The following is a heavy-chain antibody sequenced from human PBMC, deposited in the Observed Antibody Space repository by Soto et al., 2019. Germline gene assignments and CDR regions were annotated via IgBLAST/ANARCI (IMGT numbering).Heavy chain of an antibody. CDR3: ARGAPVFIQH. CDR2: IYYSGST. CDR1: GYSISSSNW. V-gene: IGHV4-28*03. J-gene: IGHJ1*01. D-gene: IGHD3-10*01. Sequence: SETLSLTCAFSGYSISSSNWWVWIRQPPGKGLEWIGYIYYSGSTYYNPSLKSRVTISVDRSKNQFSLKLSSVTAADTAVYYCARGAPVFIQHWDQGTLVTVSS.